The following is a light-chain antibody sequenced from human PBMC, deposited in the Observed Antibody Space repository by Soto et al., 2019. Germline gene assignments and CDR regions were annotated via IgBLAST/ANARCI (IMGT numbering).Light chain of an antibody. CDR2: EVS. V-gene: IGLV2-8*01. CDR1: SSDVGGYNF. Sequence: SVLTQPPSASGSPGQSVTISCTGTSSDVGGYNFVSWFQQHPGKVPKLIMYEVSKRPSGVPDRFSGSKSGNTASLTVSGLQADDEADYYCRSYAATVYVFGTGTKVTVL. CDR3: RSYAATVYV. J-gene: IGLJ1*01.